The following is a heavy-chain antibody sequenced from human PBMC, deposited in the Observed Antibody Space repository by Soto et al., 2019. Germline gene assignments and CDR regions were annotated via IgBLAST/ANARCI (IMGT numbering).Heavy chain of an antibody. CDR2: IYNSVNT. J-gene: IGHJ6*04. V-gene: IGHV4-59*01. Sequence: QVQLQESGPGLVKPSETLSLPCSVSGGSITHYYLAWIRQPPGQVLDWIGYIYNSVNTKYNPSLKSRVTTLIYTYKRPFSLTLSSATAAETAVYYCARDFTGVVTDKRDPGGMDVWGRGTTVTVSS. CDR3: ARDFTGVVTDKRDPGGMDV. CDR1: GGSITHYY. D-gene: IGHD2-8*02.